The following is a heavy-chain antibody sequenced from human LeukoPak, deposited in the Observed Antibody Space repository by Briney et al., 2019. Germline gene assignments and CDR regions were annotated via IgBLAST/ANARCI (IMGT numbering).Heavy chain of an antibody. CDR2: ISGSGGST. J-gene: IGHJ4*02. CDR1: GFTFSSYA. V-gene: IGHV3-23*01. Sequence: GGSLRLSCAASGFTFSSYAMSWVRLAPGKGLEGVSAISGSGGSTYYADSVKGRFTISRDNSKNTLYLQMNSLRAEDTAVYYCAKDRGQLGYFDYWGQGTLVTVSS. D-gene: IGHD5-18*01. CDR3: AKDRGQLGYFDY.